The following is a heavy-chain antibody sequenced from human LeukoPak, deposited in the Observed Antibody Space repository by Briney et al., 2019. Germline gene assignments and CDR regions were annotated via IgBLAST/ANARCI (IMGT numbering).Heavy chain of an antibody. CDR1: GGSISSGNYY. V-gene: IGHV4-31*03. J-gene: IGHJ4*02. CDR2: IYYSGST. CDR3: ARASTYYYGSGEAAVDY. Sequence: SETLSLTCTVSGGSISSGNYYWSWIRQHPGKGLEWIGYIYYSGSTYYNPSLKSRVTISVDTSKNQFSLKLSSVTAADTAVYYCARASTYYYGSGEAAVDYWGQGTLVTVSS. D-gene: IGHD3-10*01.